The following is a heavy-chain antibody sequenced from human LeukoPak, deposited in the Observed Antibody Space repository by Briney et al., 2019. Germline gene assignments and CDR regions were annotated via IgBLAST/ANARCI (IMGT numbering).Heavy chain of an antibody. CDR2: ISYDGSNK. V-gene: IGHV3-30-3*01. CDR1: GFTFSSYA. CDR3: ARDEDHIVGAHLFDY. J-gene: IGHJ4*02. Sequence: GGSLRLSCAASGFTFSSYAMHWVRQAPGKGLEWVAVISYDGSNKYYADSVKGRFTISRDNSKNTLYLQMNSLRAEDTAVYYCARDEDHIVGAHLFDYWGQGTLVTVSS. D-gene: IGHD1-26*01.